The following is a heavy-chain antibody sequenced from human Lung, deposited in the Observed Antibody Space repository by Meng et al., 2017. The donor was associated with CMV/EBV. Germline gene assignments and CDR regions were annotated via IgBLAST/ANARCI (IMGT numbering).Heavy chain of an antibody. V-gene: IGHV1-8*01. CDR1: GYTFTNYN. Sequence: QVLLVQSVAEVKKPGASVKVPCKASGYTFTNYNINWVRQATGQGLEWMGWMNPNTGNTGYGQKFQGRITMARNTAISTAYMELSSLTSEDTAVYFCARGLRRPSSAIDFDYWGQGTLVTVSS. J-gene: IGHJ4*02. CDR3: ARGLRRPSSAIDFDY. D-gene: IGHD2-2*01. CDR2: MNPNTGNT.